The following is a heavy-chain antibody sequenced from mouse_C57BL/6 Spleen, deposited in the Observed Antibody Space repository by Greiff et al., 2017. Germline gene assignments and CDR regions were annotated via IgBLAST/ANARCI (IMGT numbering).Heavy chain of an antibody. J-gene: IGHJ2*01. D-gene: IGHD1-1*01. CDR1: GYTFTNYW. CDR2: IYPGGGYT. Sequence: QVHVKQSGAELVRPGTSVKMSCKASGYTFTNYWIGWAKQRPGHGLEWIGDIYPGGGYTNYNEKFKGKATLTADKSSSTAYMQFSSLTSEDSAIYYCARERDYYGSSPFDYWGQGTTLTVSS. V-gene: IGHV1-63*01. CDR3: ARERDYYGSSPFDY.